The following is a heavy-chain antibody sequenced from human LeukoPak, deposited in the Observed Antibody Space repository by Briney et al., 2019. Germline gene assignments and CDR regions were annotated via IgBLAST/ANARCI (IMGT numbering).Heavy chain of an antibody. V-gene: IGHV1-18*01. CDR3: ARSSKRGYNFNAFDY. CDR1: GYTFTSYG. CDR2: ISAYNGNT. Sequence: ASVKVSCKASGYTFTSYGISWVRQAPGQGLEWMGWISAYNGNTNYAQKLQGRVTMTTDTSTSTAYMELRSLRSDDTAVYYCARSSKRGYNFNAFDYWGREPWSPSPQ. D-gene: IGHD5-24*01. J-gene: IGHJ4*02.